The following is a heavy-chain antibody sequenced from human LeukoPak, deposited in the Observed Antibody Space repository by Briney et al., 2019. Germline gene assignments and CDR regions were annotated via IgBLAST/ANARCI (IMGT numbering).Heavy chain of an antibody. V-gene: IGHV3-23*01. D-gene: IGHD6-19*01. J-gene: IGHJ4*02. CDR1: GFTFSSYA. Sequence: PGGPLRLSCAASGFTFSSYAMSWVRQAPGKGLEWVSAISGSGGSTYYADSVKGRFTISRDNSKNTLYLQMNSLRAEDTAVYYCAKDNGDRYSSGWPRGYFDYWGQGTLVTVSS. CDR2: ISGSGGST. CDR3: AKDNGDRYSSGWPRGYFDY.